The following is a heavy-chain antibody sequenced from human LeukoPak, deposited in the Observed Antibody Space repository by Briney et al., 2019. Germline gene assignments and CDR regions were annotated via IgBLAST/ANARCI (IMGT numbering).Heavy chain of an antibody. V-gene: IGHV3-53*01. CDR1: GFNVSSKY. CDR3: AGGDGYCSGAACYSLY. CDR2: IYAGGGT. Sequence: GGSLRLSCAASGFNVSSKYMSWVRQAPGKGLEWVSAIYAGGGTHYADSVKGRFTISRDNSKNTLYLQMKSLRAEDTAVYYCAGGDGYCSGAACYSLYWGQGTLVTVSS. D-gene: IGHD2-15*01. J-gene: IGHJ4*02.